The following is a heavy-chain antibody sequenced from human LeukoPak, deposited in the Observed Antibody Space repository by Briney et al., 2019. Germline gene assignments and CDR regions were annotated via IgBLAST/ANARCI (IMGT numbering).Heavy chain of an antibody. D-gene: IGHD2-2*01. CDR2: INHSGST. CDR3: ARAGSAYCSSTSCLRGPRRFDP. Sequence: PSETLSLTCAVYGGSFSGYYWSWIRQPPGKGLEWIGEINHSGSTNYNPSLKSRVTISVDTSKNQFSLKLSSVTAADTAVYYCARAGSAYCSSTSCLRGPRRFDPWGQGTLVTVSS. J-gene: IGHJ5*02. CDR1: GGSFSGYY. V-gene: IGHV4-34*01.